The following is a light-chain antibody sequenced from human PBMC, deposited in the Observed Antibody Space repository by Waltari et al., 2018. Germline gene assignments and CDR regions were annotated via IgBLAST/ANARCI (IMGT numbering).Light chain of an antibody. J-gene: IGLJ1*01. CDR2: EDR. CDR1: SSDVGGYSL. Sequence: QSALTQPASVSGSPGQSITIPCTGTSSDVGGYSLVSWYKQHPGKAPKLILYEDRKRPAGGSDRFSGSTSGNTASLTISGLQAEDEADYFCCSYAGYSTYVFGTGTKVTVL. CDR3: CSYAGYSTYV. V-gene: IGLV2-23*01.